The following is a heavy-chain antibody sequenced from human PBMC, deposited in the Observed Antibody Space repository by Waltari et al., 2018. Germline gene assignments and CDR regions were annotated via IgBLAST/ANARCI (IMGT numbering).Heavy chain of an antibody. Sequence: EVQLLEAGGDFVQPGGSLRLSCVASGFSFKNYAMSWVRQAPGKGLGGGSTIYAGGSTYYADSVKGRFIISRENSRDTLYLQMNSLRTEDTALYFCARDRIVGDSFWGQGTPVTVSS. D-gene: IGHD1-26*01. J-gene: IGHJ4*02. CDR2: IYAGGST. CDR1: GFSFKNYA. V-gene: IGHV3-23*03. CDR3: ARDRIVGDSF.